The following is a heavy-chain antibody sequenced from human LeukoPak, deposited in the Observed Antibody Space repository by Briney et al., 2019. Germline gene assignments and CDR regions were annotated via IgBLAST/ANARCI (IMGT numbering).Heavy chain of an antibody. CDR3: ATDPQYCSSTSCYMRDY. V-gene: IGHV1-24*01. CDR1: GYTLTELS. J-gene: IGHJ4*02. D-gene: IGHD2-2*02. Sequence: ASVKVSCKVSGYTLTELSMHWVRQAPGKGLEWMGGFDLEDGETIYAQKFQGRVTMTEDTSTDTAYMELSSLRSEDTAVYYCATDPQYCSSTSCYMRDYWGQGTLVTVSS. CDR2: FDLEDGET.